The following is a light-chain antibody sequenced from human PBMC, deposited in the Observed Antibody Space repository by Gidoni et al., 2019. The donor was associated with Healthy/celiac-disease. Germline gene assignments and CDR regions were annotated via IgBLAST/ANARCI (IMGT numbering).Light chain of an antibody. J-gene: IGKJ4*01. CDR1: QDISNY. CDR3: QQDDNLPLT. Sequence: DIQLTQSPSSLSASVGDRVTITCQASQDISNYLNWYQQKPGKAPKLLIYDASNLETVVPSRFSGSGSGTDFTFTISRLQPEDIATYYCQQDDNLPLTFGGGTKVEIK. CDR2: DAS. V-gene: IGKV1-33*01.